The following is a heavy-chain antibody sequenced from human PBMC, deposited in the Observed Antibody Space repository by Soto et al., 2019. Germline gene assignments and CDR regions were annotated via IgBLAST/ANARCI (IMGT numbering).Heavy chain of an antibody. J-gene: IGHJ6*02. D-gene: IGHD3-3*01. CDR1: GFTFSNAW. Sequence: GGSLRLSCAASGFTFSNAWMSWVRQAPGKGLEWVGRIKSKTDGGTTDYAAPVKGRFTISRDDSKNTLYLQMNSLKTEDTAVYYCTTFYYDFWSGQLDVWGQGTTVTV. CDR2: IKSKTDGGTT. V-gene: IGHV3-15*01. CDR3: TTFYYDFWSGQLDV.